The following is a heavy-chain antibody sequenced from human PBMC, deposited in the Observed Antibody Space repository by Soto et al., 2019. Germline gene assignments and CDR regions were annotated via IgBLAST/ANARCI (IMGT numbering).Heavy chain of an antibody. V-gene: IGHV1-2*04. CDR2: INPNSGGT. Sequence: ASVKVSCKASGYTFTGYYMHWVRQAPGQGLEWMGWINPNSGGTNYAQKFQGWVTMTRDTSISTAYMELSRLRSDDTAVYYCARGAYSSSWYPLDYWGQGTLVTVSS. CDR1: GYTFTGYY. D-gene: IGHD6-13*01. CDR3: ARGAYSSSWYPLDY. J-gene: IGHJ4*02.